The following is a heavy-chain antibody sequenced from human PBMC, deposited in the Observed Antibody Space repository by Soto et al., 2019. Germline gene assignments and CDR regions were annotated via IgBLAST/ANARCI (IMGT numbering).Heavy chain of an antibody. J-gene: IGHJ5*02. CDR1: GYTFTSYA. Sequence: QVQLVQSGAEVKKPGASVKVSCKASGYTFTSYAMHWVRQAPGQRLEWMGWINAGNGNTKYSQKFQGRVTITRDTSASTAYMELSSRGSEDTAVYYWARGYGGPIGWFDPWGQGTLVTVSS. CDR2: INAGNGNT. V-gene: IGHV1-3*01. CDR3: ARGYGGPIGWFDP. D-gene: IGHD3-16*01.